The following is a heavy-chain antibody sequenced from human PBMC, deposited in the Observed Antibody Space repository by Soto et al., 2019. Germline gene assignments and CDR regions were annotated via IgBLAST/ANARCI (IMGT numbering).Heavy chain of an antibody. CDR1: GASISGFY. D-gene: IGHD1-1*01. V-gene: IGHV4-4*07. CDR2: IYATGTT. CDR3: VRDGTKTLRDWLDP. Sequence: SETLSLTCTVSGASISGFYWSWIRKSAGKGLEWIGRIYATGTTDYNPSLKSRVMMSVDTSKKQFSLKLRSVTAADTAVYYCVRDGTKTLRDWLDPWGQGISVTVSS. J-gene: IGHJ5*02.